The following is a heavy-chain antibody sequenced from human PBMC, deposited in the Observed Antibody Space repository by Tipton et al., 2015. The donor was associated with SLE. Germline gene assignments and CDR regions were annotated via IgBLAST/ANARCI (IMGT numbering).Heavy chain of an antibody. J-gene: IGHJ4*02. D-gene: IGHD1-26*01. CDR3: AREGGSYYPSSCFDY. Sequence: SLRLSCAASGFTFSTYWMSWVRQAPGKGLEWVANIKQDGGEQNYVDSVKGRLIISRDNAKNARYLQMNNLRAEDRAVYYCAREGGSYYPSSCFDYWGQGTLVTVSS. CDR2: IKQDGGEQ. V-gene: IGHV3-7*01. CDR1: GFTFSTYW.